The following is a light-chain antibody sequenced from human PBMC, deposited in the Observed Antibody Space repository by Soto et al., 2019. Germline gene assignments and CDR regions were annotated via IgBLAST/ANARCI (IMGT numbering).Light chain of an antibody. J-gene: IGLJ1*01. V-gene: IGLV1-36*01. CDR3: ATWDDSLNAYV. CDR1: SSDIRNNA. CDR2: YDD. Sequence: SVLTQPPSVSEAPRQRVTIYGSGSSSDIRNNALNPYQQLPGQAPKIVIYYDDLLTSGVSDRFSGSKSGISASLAISDLQSDDEADYYCATWDDSLNAYVFGPGTKVTVL.